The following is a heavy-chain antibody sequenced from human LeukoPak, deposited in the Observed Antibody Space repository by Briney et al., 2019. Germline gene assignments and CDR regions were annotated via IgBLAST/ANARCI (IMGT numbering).Heavy chain of an antibody. CDR1: GGSISSGGYS. J-gene: IGHJ4*02. D-gene: IGHD5-18*01. V-gene: IGHV4-30-2*01. Sequence: KSSQTLSLTCAVSGGSISSGGYSWSWIRQPPGKGLEWIGYIYHSGSTCYNPSLKSRVTISVDRSKNQFSLKLSSVTAADTAVYYCARATAMALDYWGQGTLVTVSS. CDR2: IYHSGST. CDR3: ARATAMALDY.